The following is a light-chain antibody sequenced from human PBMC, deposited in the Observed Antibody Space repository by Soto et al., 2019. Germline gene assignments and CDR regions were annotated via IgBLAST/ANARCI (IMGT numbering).Light chain of an antibody. CDR2: WAS. CDR3: QQYYTTLAPT. J-gene: IGKJ4*01. CDR1: LSVFYSSNNQNY. Sequence: DIVMTQSPESLTVPLGERATINCKSSLSVFYSSNNQNYLAWYQHKPGQPPKLLIYWASTRESGVPDRFSGSGSGTDFTLTISSLQAEDVAVYYCQQYYTTLAPTFGGGTNVEIK. V-gene: IGKV4-1*01.